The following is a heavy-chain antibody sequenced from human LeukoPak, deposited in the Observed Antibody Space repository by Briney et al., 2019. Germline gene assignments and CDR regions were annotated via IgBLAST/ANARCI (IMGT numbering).Heavy chain of an antibody. J-gene: IGHJ4*02. Sequence: PGGSLRLSCAASGFTVSNSYMSWVRQAPGKGLEWVSVIYTGSLSYYTDSVKGRFTISRDNSKNTVFLQMNSLSTEDTAMYYCARDQSSGGRWLDYWGRGTLVTVSS. CDR3: ARDQSSGGRWLDY. CDR1: GFTVSNSY. CDR2: IYTGSLS. D-gene: IGHD2-15*01. V-gene: IGHV3-53*05.